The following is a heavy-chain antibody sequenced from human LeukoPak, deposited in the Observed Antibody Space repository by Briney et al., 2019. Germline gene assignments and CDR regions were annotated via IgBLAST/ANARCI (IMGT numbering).Heavy chain of an antibody. Sequence: ASVKVSCKASGYTFTGYYMHWVRQAPGQGLEWMGWINPNSGGTNYAQKFQGRVTMTRDTSISTAYMELSRLRSDDTAAYYCSTIVVVVAATQDYWGQGTLVTVSS. CDR3: STIVVVVAATQDY. CDR2: INPNSGGT. D-gene: IGHD2-15*01. J-gene: IGHJ4*02. V-gene: IGHV1-2*02. CDR1: GYTFTGYY.